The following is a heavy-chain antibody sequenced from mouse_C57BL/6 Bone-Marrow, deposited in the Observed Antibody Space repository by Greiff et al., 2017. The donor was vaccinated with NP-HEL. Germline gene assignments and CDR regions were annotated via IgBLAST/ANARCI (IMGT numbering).Heavy chain of an antibody. Sequence: EVKLMESGGGLVQPGGSMKLSCVASGFTFSNYWMNWVRQSPEKGLEWVAQIRLKSDNYATHYAESVKGRFTISRDDSKSSVYLQMNNLRAEDTGIYYCTEAYYYSSSWSWVAYWGQGTLVTVSA. CDR2: IRLKSDNYAT. CDR3: TEAYYYSSSWSWVAY. V-gene: IGHV6-3*01. CDR1: GFTFSNYW. D-gene: IGHD1-1*01. J-gene: IGHJ3*01.